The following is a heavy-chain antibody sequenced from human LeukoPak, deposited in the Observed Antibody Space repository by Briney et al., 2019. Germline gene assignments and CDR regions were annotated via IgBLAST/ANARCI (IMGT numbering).Heavy chain of an antibody. CDR1: GYTFTGYY. J-gene: IGHJ4*02. D-gene: IGHD3-10*01. V-gene: IGHV1-2*02. CDR2: INPNSGGT. Sequence: ASVKVSCKASGYTFTGYYMHWVRQAPGQGLEWMGWINPNSGGTNYAQKFQGRVTMTRDTSISTAYMELSRLRSDDTAVYYCARDVEGSGSYYPLYYFDYRGQGTLVTVSS. CDR3: ARDVEGSGSYYPLYYFDY.